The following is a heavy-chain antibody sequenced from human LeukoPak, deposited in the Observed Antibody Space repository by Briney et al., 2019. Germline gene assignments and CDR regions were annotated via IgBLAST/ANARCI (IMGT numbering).Heavy chain of an antibody. D-gene: IGHD3-10*01. CDR2: ISSSSSTI. V-gene: IGHV3-48*02. CDR1: GFTFGSYS. CDR3: ARDGYYYGSGSLSPLDY. Sequence: GGSLRLSCVASGFTFGSYSMNWVRQAPGKGLEWVSYISSSSSTIYYADSVKGRFTISRDNAKNSLYLQMNSLRDEDTAVYYCARDGYYYGSGSLSPLDYWGQGTLVTVSS. J-gene: IGHJ4*02.